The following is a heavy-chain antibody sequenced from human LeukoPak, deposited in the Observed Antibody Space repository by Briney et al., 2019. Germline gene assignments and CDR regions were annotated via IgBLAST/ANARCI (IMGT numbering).Heavy chain of an antibody. V-gene: IGHV4-59*08. J-gene: IGHJ4*02. Sequence: SETLSLTCTVSGGSISSYYWSWTRQPPGKGLEWIGYIYYSGSTNYNPSLKSRVTISVDTSKNQFSLKLSSVTAADTAVYYCARGPPYSSGWHWGHPFDYWGQGTLVTVSS. D-gene: IGHD6-19*01. CDR1: GGSISSYY. CDR3: ARGPPYSSGWHWGHPFDY. CDR2: IYYSGST.